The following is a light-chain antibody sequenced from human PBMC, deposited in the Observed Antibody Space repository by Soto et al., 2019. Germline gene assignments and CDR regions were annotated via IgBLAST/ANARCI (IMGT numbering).Light chain of an antibody. Sequence: QYALSQPAFVSGSPGQSITISCTGASSDVGDYPYVSWYQQHPGEVPKLIIYEVTNRPSGVTSRFSGSKSENTASLTISGLQAADEADCYCSSYSANNTLVFG. CDR2: EVT. CDR1: SSDVGDYPY. J-gene: IGLJ1*01. CDR3: SSYSANNTLV. V-gene: IGLV2-14*01.